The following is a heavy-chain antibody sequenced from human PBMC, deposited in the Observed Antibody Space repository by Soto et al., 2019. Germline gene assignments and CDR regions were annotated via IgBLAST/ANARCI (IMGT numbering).Heavy chain of an antibody. CDR2: IYPGDSDT. Sequence: PGESLKISCKCSGYSFTSYWIGWVRQMPGKGLEWMGIIYPGDSDTRYSPSFQGQVTISADKSISTAYLQWSSLKASDTAMYYCARRSITGTTLTAFDIWGQGTMVTVS. CDR3: ARRSITGTTLTAFDI. CDR1: GYSFTSYW. V-gene: IGHV5-51*01. D-gene: IGHD1-20*01. J-gene: IGHJ3*02.